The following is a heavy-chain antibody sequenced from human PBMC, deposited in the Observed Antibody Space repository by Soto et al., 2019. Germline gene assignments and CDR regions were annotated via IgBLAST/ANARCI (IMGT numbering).Heavy chain of an antibody. CDR1: GFTFSSYA. J-gene: IGHJ4*02. V-gene: IGHV3-64*01. CDR2: ISSNGGST. D-gene: IGHD3-22*01. Sequence: GGSLRLSCAASGFTFSSYAMHWVRQAPGKGLEYVSAISSNGGSTYYANSVKGRFTISRDNSKNTLYLQMGSLRAEDMAVYYCARLSTMILGFDYWGQGTLVTVSS. CDR3: ARLSTMILGFDY.